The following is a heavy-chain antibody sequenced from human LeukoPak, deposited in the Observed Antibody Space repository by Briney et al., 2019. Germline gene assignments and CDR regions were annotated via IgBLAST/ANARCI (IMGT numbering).Heavy chain of an antibody. V-gene: IGHV4-59*01. CDR3: ARGVYDILSCDY. J-gene: IGHJ4*02. D-gene: IGHD3-9*01. CDR1: GGSISSYY. Sequence: KPSESLSLTCTVSGGSISSYYWSWIRQPPGKGLEWIEYIYYSGSTNYNPSLKSRVTISVDTSKNQFALKLSSVSAADPAVYYCARGVYDILSCDYWGQGTLVTVSS. CDR2: IYYSGST.